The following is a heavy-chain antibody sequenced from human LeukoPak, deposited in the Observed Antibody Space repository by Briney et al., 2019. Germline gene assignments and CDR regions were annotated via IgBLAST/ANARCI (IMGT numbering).Heavy chain of an antibody. J-gene: IGHJ3*02. V-gene: IGHV1-69*05. D-gene: IGHD6-6*01. CDR3: ARRSERLVDAFDI. Sequence: SVKVSCKASGGTFSSYAISWVRQAPGQGLEWMGGTIPIFDTTNYAQKLQGRVTMTTDTSTSTAYMELRSLRSDDTAVYYCARRSERLVDAFDIWGQGTMVTVSS. CDR1: GGTFSSYA. CDR2: TIPIFDTT.